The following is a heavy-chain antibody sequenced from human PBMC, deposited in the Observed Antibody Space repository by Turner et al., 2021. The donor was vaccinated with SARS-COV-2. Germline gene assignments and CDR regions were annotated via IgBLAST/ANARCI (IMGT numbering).Heavy chain of an antibody. CDR3: ARALSERLYSYDSNYYLRNRFDP. CDR1: GASIISYY. Sequence: QLQLQESGPGLLKPSEPLSLPCSFSGASIISYYWGWIRQSPGKGLEWIGYIHYSGTANYSPSLMSRVSISVDTSKNQVSLRMTSVTAADTAVYYCARALSERLYSYDSNYYLRNRFDPWGQGTLVTVS. J-gene: IGHJ5*02. V-gene: IGHV4-59*01. CDR2: IHYSGTA. D-gene: IGHD3-22*01.